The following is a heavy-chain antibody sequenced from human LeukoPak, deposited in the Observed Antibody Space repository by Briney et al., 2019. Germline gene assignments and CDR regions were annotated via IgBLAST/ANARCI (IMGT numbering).Heavy chain of an antibody. CDR1: GFTFSSYE. Sequence: GGSLRLSCAASGFTFSSYEMNWVRQAPGKGLEWGSYVSSSGNTIYYADSVKGRFTISRDNAKNSLSLQMNSLRAEDTAVYYCARGVWYYSNPYFDYWGQGTLVTVSS. J-gene: IGHJ4*02. V-gene: IGHV3-48*03. D-gene: IGHD4-11*01. CDR2: VSSSGNTI. CDR3: ARGVWYYSNPYFDY.